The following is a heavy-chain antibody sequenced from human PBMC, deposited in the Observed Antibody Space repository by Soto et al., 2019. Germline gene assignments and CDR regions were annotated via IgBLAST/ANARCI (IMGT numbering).Heavy chain of an antibody. CDR2: IWYDGSNK. Sequence: QVQLVESGGGVVQPGRSLRLSCAASGFTFSSYGMHWVRQAPGKGLEWVAVIWYDGSNKYYADSVKGRFTISRDNSKITLYLQMNTLRVEDTAVYYCASDSDITMVRGVIIPYNWFDPWGQGTLVTVSS. J-gene: IGHJ5*02. CDR1: GFTFSSYG. CDR3: ASDSDITMVRGVIIPYNWFDP. D-gene: IGHD3-10*01. V-gene: IGHV3-33*01.